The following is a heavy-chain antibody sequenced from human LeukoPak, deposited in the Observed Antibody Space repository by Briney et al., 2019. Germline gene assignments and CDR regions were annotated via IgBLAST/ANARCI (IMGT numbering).Heavy chain of an antibody. CDR2: ISYDGSNK. V-gene: IGHV3-30*18. CDR3: AKASELLWFGGSSYAMDV. D-gene: IGHD3-10*01. J-gene: IGHJ6*02. CDR1: GFTFSSYG. Sequence: GGSLRLSCAASGFTFSSYGMHWVRQAPGKGLEWVAVISYDGSNKYYADSVKGRFTISRDNSKNTLYLQMNSLRAEDTAVYYCAKASELLWFGGSSYAMDVWGQGTTVTVSS.